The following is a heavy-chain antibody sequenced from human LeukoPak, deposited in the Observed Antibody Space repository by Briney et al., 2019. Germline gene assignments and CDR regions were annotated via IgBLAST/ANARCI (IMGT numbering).Heavy chain of an antibody. CDR3: ARDRDDSSGYYYSPLDY. CDR2: ISSSSSYI. J-gene: IGHJ4*02. V-gene: IGHV3-21*01. D-gene: IGHD3-22*01. Sequence: GGSLRLSCAASGFTFSSYSMNWVRQAPGKGLEWVSSISSSSSYIYYADSVKGRFTISRDNSKNTLYLQMNSLRAEDTAVYYCARDRDDSSGYYYSPLDYWGQGTLVTVSS. CDR1: GFTFSSYS.